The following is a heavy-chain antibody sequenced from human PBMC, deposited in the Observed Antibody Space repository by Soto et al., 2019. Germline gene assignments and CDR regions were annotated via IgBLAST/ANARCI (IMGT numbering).Heavy chain of an antibody. J-gene: IGHJ3*02. D-gene: IGHD4-17*01. V-gene: IGHV1-69*13. CDR1: GGTFSSYA. CDR3: SGRIMTTVTRRAFDI. Sequence: GASVKVSCKASGGTFSSYAISWVRQAPGQGLEWMGGIIPIFGTANYAQKFQGRVTITADESTSTAYMELSSLRSEDTAVYYCSGRIMTTVTRRAFDIWGQGTMVTVSS. CDR2: IIPIFGTA.